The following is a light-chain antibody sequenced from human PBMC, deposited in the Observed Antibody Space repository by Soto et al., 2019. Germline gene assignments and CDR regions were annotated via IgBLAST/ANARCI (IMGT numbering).Light chain of an antibody. CDR2: GAS. CDR1: QGINKF. J-gene: IGKJ2*01. CDR3: QQLTNLRFT. V-gene: IGKV1-9*01. Sequence: IQLTQSPSSLSASVGDRVTITCRASQGINKFLAWYQQRPGKAPQLLVYGASTLQSGVPSRFSGSGSATDFTLTISSLQPEDFATDYGQQLTNLRFTCGQGTTLYI.